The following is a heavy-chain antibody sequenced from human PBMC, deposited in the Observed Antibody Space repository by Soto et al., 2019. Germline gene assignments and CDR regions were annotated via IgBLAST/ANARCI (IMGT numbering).Heavy chain of an antibody. D-gene: IGHD2-2*01. CDR3: ANVTN. Sequence: QVQLVQSGAEVKKPWSSVKVSCKASGGSFSGQAVSWVRQAPGQGLEWMGGIIPIFSTTNYARKFQGRLTITADESTSTAFMVLTSLRSEDTAVYYCANVTNWGQGTLVTVSS. J-gene: IGHJ4*02. CDR1: GGSFSGQA. V-gene: IGHV1-69*01. CDR2: IIPIFSTT.